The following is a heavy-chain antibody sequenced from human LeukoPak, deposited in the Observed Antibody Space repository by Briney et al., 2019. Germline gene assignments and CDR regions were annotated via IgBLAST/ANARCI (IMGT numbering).Heavy chain of an antibody. CDR2: THYSGST. J-gene: IGHJ4*02. D-gene: IGHD6-25*01. V-gene: IGHV4-59*01. Sequence: SETLSLTCTVSGGSISSYYWSWIRQPPEKGLEWIGYTHYSGSTKYNPSLKCRLTMSLDTSKNQFSLRLSSVTAADTAVYFCARGAADTGAADYWGQGTLVTVCS. CDR1: GGSISSYY. CDR3: ARGAADTGAADY.